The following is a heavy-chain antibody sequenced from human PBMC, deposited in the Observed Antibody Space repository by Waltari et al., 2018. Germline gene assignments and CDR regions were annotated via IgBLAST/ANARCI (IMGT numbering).Heavy chain of an antibody. J-gene: IGHJ4*02. V-gene: IGHV4-4*07. CDR1: GGSIRSYY. D-gene: IGHD3-22*01. CDR2: IYSSGST. Sequence: QVQLQESGPGLVKPSETLSLTCSVSGGSIRSYYWSWIRQHAGKGLEWIGRIYSSGSTNYNPSLKSRLTMSVDTSKNQFSLKLTSVTAADTAVYYCARGDSSDYYWDYFDYWGQGTLVTVSS. CDR3: ARGDSSDYYWDYFDY.